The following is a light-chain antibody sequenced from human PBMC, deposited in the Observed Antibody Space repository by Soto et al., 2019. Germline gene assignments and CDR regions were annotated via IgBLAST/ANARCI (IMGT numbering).Light chain of an antibody. J-gene: IGKJ1*01. CDR1: QSVSDTF. CDR2: GGF. Sequence: EIVLTQSPGTLSLSPGERVTLSCRASQSVSDTFIAWYQRKPGQAPRLLIYGGFYRATGIPDRFSGSGSGTDFTLTITRLEPEDLARYYCQQYVTSPWTFGQGTRLDIK. V-gene: IGKV3-20*01. CDR3: QQYVTSPWT.